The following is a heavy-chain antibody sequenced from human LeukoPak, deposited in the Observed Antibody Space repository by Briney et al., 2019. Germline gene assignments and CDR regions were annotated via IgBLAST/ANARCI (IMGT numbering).Heavy chain of an antibody. CDR2: INEDGGKT. Sequence: PGGSLRLSCAASGFSFDDYPMHWVRQAPGKGLEWVSLINEDGGKTFYADSVRGRFTISRDNSKNSLCLQTNSLRTEDTALYYCAKEIDTLGTNAFDIWGQGTIVTVSS. V-gene: IGHV3-43*02. CDR3: AKEIDTLGTNAFDI. D-gene: IGHD2-15*01. J-gene: IGHJ3*02. CDR1: GFSFDDYP.